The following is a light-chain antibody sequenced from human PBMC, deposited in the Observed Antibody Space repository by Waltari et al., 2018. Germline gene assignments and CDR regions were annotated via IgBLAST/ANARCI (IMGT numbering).Light chain of an antibody. J-gene: IGKJ1*01. Sequence: DIVMTQSPDSLAVSLGERATINCKSGQSILYNSNDQNYLAWYQQKPWQPPKLLIYWASTRASGVPDRFSGSGSGTDFTLTSSSLQAEDVAVYYCQQYCRRRSFGQGTRVEVK. CDR2: WAS. V-gene: IGKV4-1*01. CDR3: QQYCRRRS. CDR1: QSILYNSNDQNY.